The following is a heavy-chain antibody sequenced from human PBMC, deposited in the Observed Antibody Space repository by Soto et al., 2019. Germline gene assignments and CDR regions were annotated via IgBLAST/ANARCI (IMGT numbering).Heavy chain of an antibody. CDR2: FNPKRGDT. D-gene: IGHD6-6*01. CDR1: GYTFSAWY. CDR3: ARVEGSASSTGD. J-gene: IGHJ4*02. V-gene: IGHV1-2*02. Sequence: QVQLVQSGPEVKIPGASVRVSCKASGYTFSAWYIHWVRQAPGQGLEWLGVFNPKRGDTTYAQKFQDRVTLTGDTSINTAYRELSRLTSDDTAVYYCARVEGSASSTGDWGQGTLITVSS.